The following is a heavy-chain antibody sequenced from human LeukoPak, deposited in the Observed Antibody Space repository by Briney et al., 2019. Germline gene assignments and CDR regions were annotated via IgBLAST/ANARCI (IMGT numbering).Heavy chain of an antibody. CDR1: GFTFSSYW. D-gene: IGHD4-23*01. Sequence: HPGGSLRLSCAASGFTFSSYWMSWVRQAPGKGLEWVANIKQDGSEKYYVDSVKGRFTISRDNSKNTLYLQMNSLRAEDTAVYYCARTTVVTPFPFDYWGQGTLVTVSS. V-gene: IGHV3-7*01. CDR2: IKQDGSEK. J-gene: IGHJ4*02. CDR3: ARTTVVTPFPFDY.